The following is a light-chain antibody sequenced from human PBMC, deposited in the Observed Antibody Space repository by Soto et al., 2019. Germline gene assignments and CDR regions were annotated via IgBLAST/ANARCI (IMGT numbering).Light chain of an antibody. CDR2: DVS. CDR1: SRDVGGSNS. J-gene: IGLJ2*01. V-gene: IGLV2-14*01. Sequence: QSALTQAASVSGSPGQSITISCTGTSRDVGGSNSVSWYQQHPGKAPKLLIYDVSNRPSGVSNRFSGSKSGNTASLTISGLQVEDEADYYCSSYTSSSTVVFGGGTKLTVL. CDR3: SSYTSSSTVV.